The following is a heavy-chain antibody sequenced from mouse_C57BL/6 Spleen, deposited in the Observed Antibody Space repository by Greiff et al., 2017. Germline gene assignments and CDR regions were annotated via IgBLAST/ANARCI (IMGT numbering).Heavy chain of an antibody. CDR3: ARTDYYYGSSYDAMDD. Sequence: QVQLQQSGAELMKPGASVKLSCKATGYTFTGYWIEWVKQRPGHGLEWIGEILPGSGSTNYNEKFKGKATFTADTSSNTAYMQLSSLTTEDSAIYYCARTDYYYGSSYDAMDDWGQGTSVTVSS. J-gene: IGHJ4*01. CDR2: ILPGSGST. CDR1: GYTFTGYW. D-gene: IGHD1-1*01. V-gene: IGHV1-9*01.